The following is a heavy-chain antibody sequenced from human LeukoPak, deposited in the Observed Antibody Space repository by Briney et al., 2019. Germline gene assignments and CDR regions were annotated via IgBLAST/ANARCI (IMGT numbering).Heavy chain of an antibody. D-gene: IGHD2-15*01. Sequence: PGGSLRLSCAASGFTFSSYAMHWVRQAPGKGLEWVAVISYDGSNKYYADSVKGRFTISRDNSKNTLYLQMNSLRAEDTAVYYCALTPWTYCSGGSCYYYYGMDVWGQGTTVTVSS. CDR1: GFTFSSYA. CDR2: ISYDGSNK. J-gene: IGHJ6*02. V-gene: IGHV3-30-3*01. CDR3: ALTPWTYCSGGSCYYYYGMDV.